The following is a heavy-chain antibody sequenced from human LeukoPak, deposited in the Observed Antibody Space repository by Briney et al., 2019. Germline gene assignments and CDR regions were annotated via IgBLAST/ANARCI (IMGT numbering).Heavy chain of an antibody. V-gene: IGHV4-39*07. CDR1: GASISSGGYY. CDR2: INHSGST. Sequence: SETLSLTCTVSGASISSGGYYWSWIRQPPGRGLEWIGEINHSGSTNYNPSLKTRVTISVDTSKNQFSLNLTSVTAADTAVYYCARGPRGNRPFDYWGQGTLVTVSS. D-gene: IGHD1-14*01. CDR3: ARGPRGNRPFDY. J-gene: IGHJ4*02.